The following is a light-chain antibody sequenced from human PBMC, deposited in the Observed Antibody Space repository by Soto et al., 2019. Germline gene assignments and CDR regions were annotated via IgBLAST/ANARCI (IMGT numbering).Light chain of an antibody. V-gene: IGLV2-11*01. J-gene: IGLJ1*01. Sequence: QSALTQPRSVSGSPGQSVTISCTGTSNYVSWYQQHPGKAPKLIIFDVSKRPSGVPDRFSGSKSGNTASLTISGLQTEDEAEYFCCSFAGSFTSYVFGTGTKVTVL. CDR3: CSFAGSFTSYV. CDR2: DVS. CDR1: SNY.